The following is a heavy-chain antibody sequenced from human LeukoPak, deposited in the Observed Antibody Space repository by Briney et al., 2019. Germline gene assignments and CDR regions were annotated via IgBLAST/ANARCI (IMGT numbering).Heavy chain of an antibody. J-gene: IGHJ4*02. CDR1: GGSISSGDYY. CDR2: IYYSGST. Sequence: PSETLSLTCTVSGGSISSGDYYWSWIRQPPGKGLEWIGYIYYSGSTYYNPSLKSRVTISVDTSKNQFSLKLSSVTAADTAVYYCARGGVYYDILTGYSPPDYWGQGTLVTVSS. D-gene: IGHD3-9*01. V-gene: IGHV4-30-4*08. CDR3: ARGGVYYDILTGYSPPDY.